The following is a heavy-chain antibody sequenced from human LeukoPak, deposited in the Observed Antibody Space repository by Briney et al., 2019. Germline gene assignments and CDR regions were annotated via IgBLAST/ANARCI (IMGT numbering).Heavy chain of an antibody. CDR1: GYTFTSYD. J-gene: IGHJ4*02. CDR2: MNPNSGNT. V-gene: IGHV1-8*01. D-gene: IGHD1-26*01. CDR3: ARVDHSGSYYPIDY. Sequence: ASVTVSCKASGYTFTSYDINWVRQATGQGLEWMGWMNPNSGNTGYAQKFQGRVTMTRNTSISTAYMELSSLRSEDTAVYYCARVDHSGSYYPIDYWGQGTLVTVSS.